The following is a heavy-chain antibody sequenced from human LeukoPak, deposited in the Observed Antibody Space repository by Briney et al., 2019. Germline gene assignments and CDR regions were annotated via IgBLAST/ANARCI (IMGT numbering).Heavy chain of an antibody. CDR1: GFTFSSYS. V-gene: IGHV3-21*01. Sequence: GGSLRLSCAASGFTFSSYSMNWVRQAPGKGLEWVSSISSSSSYIYYADSVKGRFTISRDNAKNSLYLQTNSLRAEDTAVYYCAIDVGYTSPKWFDPWGQGTLVTVSS. CDR3: AIDVGYTSPKWFDP. D-gene: IGHD2-15*01. J-gene: IGHJ5*02. CDR2: ISSSSSYI.